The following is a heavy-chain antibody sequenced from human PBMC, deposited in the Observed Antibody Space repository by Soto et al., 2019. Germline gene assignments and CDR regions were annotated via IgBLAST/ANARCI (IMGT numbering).Heavy chain of an antibody. CDR1: GFASSSYW. D-gene: IGHD4-17*01. CDR3: ARDVDADFRTDFDY. CDR2: INSNGDNI. Sequence: VGPLRLPCAVSGFASSSYWMHCFRLDPGKGLVWLSRINSNGDNIRYADSVKGRFTISRDNAENSVYLEMDSLRAEDTALYYCARDVDADFRTDFDYWGRGTLVTVSS. V-gene: IGHV3-74*01. J-gene: IGHJ4*01.